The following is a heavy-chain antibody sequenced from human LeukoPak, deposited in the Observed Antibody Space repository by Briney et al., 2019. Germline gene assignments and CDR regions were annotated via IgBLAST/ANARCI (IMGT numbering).Heavy chain of an antibody. CDR1: GFTFSSYW. CDR3: AKDLPNYYGSNGHYYKLNGDC. D-gene: IGHD3-22*01. J-gene: IGHJ4*02. V-gene: IGHV3-74*01. Sequence: GGSLRLSCAASGFTFSSYWMHWVRQAPGKGLVWVSRINSDGSSTTYADSVKGRFTISRDNAKNTLYLQMNSLRAEDTAVYYCAKDLPNYYGSNGHYYKLNGDCWGQGTLVTVSS. CDR2: INSDGSST.